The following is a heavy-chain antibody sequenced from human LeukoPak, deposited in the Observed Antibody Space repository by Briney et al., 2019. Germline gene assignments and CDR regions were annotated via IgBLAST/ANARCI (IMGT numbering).Heavy chain of an antibody. CDR2: IYYRGNS. CDR3: ARQLGSRTPNDY. D-gene: IGHD1-26*01. CDR1: GGSISSSTYY. Sequence: SETLSLTCTVSGGSISSSTYYWGWIRQPPGKGLEWIGSIYYRGNSYYNPSLKSRVTISVDTSKNHFSLKLSSVTAADTAVYYCARQLGSRTPNDYWGQGTLVTVSS. V-gene: IGHV4-39*07. J-gene: IGHJ4*02.